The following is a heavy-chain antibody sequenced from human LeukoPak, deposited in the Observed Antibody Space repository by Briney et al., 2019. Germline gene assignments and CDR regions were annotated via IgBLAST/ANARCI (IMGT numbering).Heavy chain of an antibody. J-gene: IGHJ3*02. Sequence: SETLSLTCAVYGGSFSGYYWRWIRQPPGKGLEWIGEINHSASTNHNPSLKSRVTISLATSKNRFSLKLSSVTAADTAVYYCAREAVGQLEPQTDAFDIWGQGTMVTVSS. CDR1: GGSFSGYY. CDR2: INHSAST. D-gene: IGHD1-1*01. CDR3: AREAVGQLEPQTDAFDI. V-gene: IGHV4-34*01.